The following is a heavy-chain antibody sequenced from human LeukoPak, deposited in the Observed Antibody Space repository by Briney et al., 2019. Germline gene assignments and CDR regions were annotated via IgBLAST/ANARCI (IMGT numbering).Heavy chain of an antibody. J-gene: IGHJ3*02. CDR3: AKETGYSSSWAAFDI. CDR2: LRVEGRKK. CDR1: GVTLSSYG. D-gene: IGHD6-13*01. V-gene: IGHV3-30*02. Sequence: GGALRLSCVAPGVTLSSYGMYSVCEAPGEGLGWGALLRVEGRKKYYADSVKGRFTISRDNSKNTLYMQMNSVRAAEPAGYYSAKETGYSSSWAAFDIWGQGTMVTVSS.